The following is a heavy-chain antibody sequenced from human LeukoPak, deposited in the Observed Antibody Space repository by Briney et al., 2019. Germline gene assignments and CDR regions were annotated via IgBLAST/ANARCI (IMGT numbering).Heavy chain of an antibody. J-gene: IGHJ4*02. D-gene: IGHD3-22*01. CDR1: GESSFSSYY. V-gene: IGHV4-34*01. Sequence: SETLSLTCAVYGESSFSSYYWSWIRQTPGGALEWMGEINHSGYTNYNPSLKSRVTLSIDTSKNQFSLRLNSVTAADTAVYYCSRQVVGNDYWGQGTLVTVSS. CDR3: SRQVVGNDY. CDR2: INHSGYT.